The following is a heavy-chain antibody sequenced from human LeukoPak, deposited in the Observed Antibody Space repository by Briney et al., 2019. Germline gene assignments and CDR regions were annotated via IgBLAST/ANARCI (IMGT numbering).Heavy chain of an antibody. J-gene: IGHJ6*03. V-gene: IGHV4-59*01. CDR2: IYYSGST. CDR3: ARVIVVGYYYYYMDV. CDR1: GGSISSYY. D-gene: IGHD2-21*01. Sequence: SETLSPTCTVSGGSISSYYWSWIRQPPGKGLEWIGYIYYSGSTNYNPSLKSRVTISVDTSKNQFSLKLSSVTAADTAVYYCARVIVVGYYYYYMDVWGKGTTVTISS.